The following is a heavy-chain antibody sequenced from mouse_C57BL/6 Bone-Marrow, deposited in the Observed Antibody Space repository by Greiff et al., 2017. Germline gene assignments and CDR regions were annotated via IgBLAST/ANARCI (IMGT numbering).Heavy chain of an antibody. Sequence: QVQLKESGAELARPGASVKLSCKASGYTFTSYGISWVKQRTGQGLEWIGEIYPRSGNTYYNEKFKGKATLTADKSSSTAYMELRSLTSEYSAVYVCARGGYPWFAYWGQGTLVTVSA. CDR2: IYPRSGNT. CDR1: GYTFTSYG. J-gene: IGHJ3*01. V-gene: IGHV1-81*01. D-gene: IGHD2-2*01. CDR3: ARGGYPWFAY.